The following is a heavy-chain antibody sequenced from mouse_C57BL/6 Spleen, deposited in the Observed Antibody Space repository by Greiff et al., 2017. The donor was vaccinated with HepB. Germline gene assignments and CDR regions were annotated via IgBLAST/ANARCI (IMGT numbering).Heavy chain of an antibody. J-gene: IGHJ2*01. V-gene: IGHV2-9*02. Sequence: VKLVESGPGLVAHSQRLSITCTVSGFSLTSYGVHWVRQPPGTGLEWLGVIWAGGSTNYNSALMSRLSISKDNSKSQVCLKINSLQTDDTAMYYCARLEDIWGQGTTLTVSS. D-gene: IGHD1-3*01. CDR1: GFSLTSYG. CDR3: ARLEDI. CDR2: IWAGGST.